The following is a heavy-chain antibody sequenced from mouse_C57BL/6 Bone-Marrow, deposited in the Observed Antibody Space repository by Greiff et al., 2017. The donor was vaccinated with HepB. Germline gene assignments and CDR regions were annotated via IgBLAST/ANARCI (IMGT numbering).Heavy chain of an antibody. D-gene: IGHD1-1*01. J-gene: IGHJ2*01. Sequence: EVKLVESGGGLVKPGGSLKLSCAASGFTFSDYGMHWVRQAPEKGLEWVAYISSGSSTIYYADTVKGRFTISRDNAKNTLFLQMTSLRFEDTAMYYCAGSIYYYGSSFFDYWGQGTTLTVSS. CDR3: AGSIYYYGSSFFDY. V-gene: IGHV5-17*01. CDR2: ISSGSSTI. CDR1: GFTFSDYG.